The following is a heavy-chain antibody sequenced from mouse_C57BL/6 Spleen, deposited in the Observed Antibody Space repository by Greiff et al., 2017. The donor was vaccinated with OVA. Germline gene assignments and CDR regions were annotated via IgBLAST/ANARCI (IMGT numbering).Heavy chain of an antibody. D-gene: IGHD1-1*01. J-gene: IGHJ4*01. V-gene: IGHV1-54*01. CDR2: INPGSGGT. Sequence: QVQLKQSGAELVRPGTSVKVSCKASGYAFTNYLIEWVKQRPGQGLEWIGVINPGSGGTTYNEKFKGKATLTADKSSSTAYMQLSILTSEDSAVYFCARAGSSYYYAMDDWGQGTSVTVSS. CDR1: GYAFTNYL. CDR3: ARAGSSYYYAMDD.